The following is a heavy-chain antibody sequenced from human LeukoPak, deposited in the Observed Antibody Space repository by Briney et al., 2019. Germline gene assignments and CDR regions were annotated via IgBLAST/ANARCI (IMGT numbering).Heavy chain of an antibody. J-gene: IGHJ6*03. CDR3: ARDGAAAGTDYYYYMDV. CDR1: GFTFSDHF. V-gene: IGHV3-11*04. Sequence: GGSLRLSCAASGFTFSDHFMSWVRQAPGKGLEWVSYTSPSGSTIYYADSVKGRFAISRDNAKNSLYLQMSNLRAEDTAVYYCARDGAAAGTDYYYYMDVWGKGTTVTVSS. D-gene: IGHD6-13*01. CDR2: TSPSGSTI.